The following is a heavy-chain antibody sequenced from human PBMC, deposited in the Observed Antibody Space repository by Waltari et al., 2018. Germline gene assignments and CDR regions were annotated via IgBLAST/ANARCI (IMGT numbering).Heavy chain of an antibody. CDR2: IKTQRDGGGAT. V-gene: IGHV3-15*01. CDR1: GFTFSNTW. CDR3: TTDQGDSYTFYSFDY. Sequence: EVQLVESGGGLVNPGGSLRLSCAASGFTFSNTWMDWVRQAPGKGLEWIALIKTQRDGGGATYYAAPVTGRFTVSRDDSKNMLYLQMSSLKTEDTAMYYCTTDQGDSYTFYSFDYWGQGTLVTVSS. D-gene: IGHD3-16*02. J-gene: IGHJ4*02.